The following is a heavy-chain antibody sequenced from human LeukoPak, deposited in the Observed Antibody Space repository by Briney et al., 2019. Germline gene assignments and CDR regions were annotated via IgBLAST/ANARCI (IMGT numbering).Heavy chain of an antibody. J-gene: IGHJ3*02. CDR1: EFTFSTYS. CDR3: AKDWYNYDSSGYYWDAFDI. CDR2: ISSGSSYI. D-gene: IGHD3-22*01. Sequence: GGSLRLSCAASEFTFSTYSMNWVRQAPGKGLEWVSTISSGSSYIYYADSVKGRFTISRDNAKNSLYLQMNSLRAEDTAVYYCAKDWYNYDSSGYYWDAFDIWGQGTMVTVSS. V-gene: IGHV3-21*04.